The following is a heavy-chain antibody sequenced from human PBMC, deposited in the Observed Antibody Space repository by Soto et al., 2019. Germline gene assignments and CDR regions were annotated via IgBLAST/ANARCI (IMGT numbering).Heavy chain of an antibody. CDR1: GFTFSSYA. Sequence: GGSLRLSCAASGFTFSSYAMSWVRQAPGKGLEWVSAISGSGGSTYYADSVKGRFTISRDNSKNTLYLQMNSLRAEDTAVYYCAKGRFYSSSSAGYYYYYMDVWGKGTTVTVSS. CDR3: AKGRFYSSSSAGYYYYYMDV. J-gene: IGHJ6*03. V-gene: IGHV3-23*01. CDR2: ISGSGGST. D-gene: IGHD6-6*01.